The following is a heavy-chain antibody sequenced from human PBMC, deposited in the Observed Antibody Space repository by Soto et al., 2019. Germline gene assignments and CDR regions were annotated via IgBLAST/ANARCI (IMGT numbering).Heavy chain of an antibody. CDR3: TRGIRRLYAFDV. Sequence: EVQLEESGGDLVQPGGSLRLSCAASGITFSSYWMHWVRQAPGKGLVWVSRVKTDGSTYYADSVKGRLTIFRDNAKNTIYLQMNSLTVEDTAVYYCTRGIRRLYAFDVWGQGTMATVS. CDR1: GITFSSYW. D-gene: IGHD6-6*01. V-gene: IGHV3-74*02. CDR2: VKTDGST. J-gene: IGHJ3*01.